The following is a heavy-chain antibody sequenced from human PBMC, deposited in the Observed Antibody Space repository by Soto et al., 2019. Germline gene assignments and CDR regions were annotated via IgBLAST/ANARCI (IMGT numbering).Heavy chain of an antibody. V-gene: IGHV3-48*02. D-gene: IGHD3-3*01. CDR3: AGDRRFVEHLWGMDV. Sequence: GGSLRLSCVASGFTFSSYRMDWVRQAPGKGLEWVSYIVSTGETMHYADSVKGRFTISRDNAKNSLFLQMNSLRDEDTAVYYCAGDRRFVEHLWGMDVWGQGTTVTVSS. J-gene: IGHJ6*02. CDR2: IVSTGETM. CDR1: GFTFSSYR.